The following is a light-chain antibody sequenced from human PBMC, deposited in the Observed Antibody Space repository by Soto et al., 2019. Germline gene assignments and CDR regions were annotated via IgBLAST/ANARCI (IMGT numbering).Light chain of an antibody. CDR3: SSYTSNSVL. J-gene: IGLJ2*01. V-gene: IGLV2-14*01. Sequence: QSALTQPASVSGSPGQSITISCTGTSSDVGDYNYVSWYQHYPGKAPKLMIYEVSNRPSGVSNRFSGSKSGNTASLTLSGLQAEDEADYYCSSYTSNSVLFGGGTKVTVL. CDR2: EVS. CDR1: SSDVGDYNY.